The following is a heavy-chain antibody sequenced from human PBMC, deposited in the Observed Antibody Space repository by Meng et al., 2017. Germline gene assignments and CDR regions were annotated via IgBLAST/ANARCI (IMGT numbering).Heavy chain of an antibody. V-gene: IGHV1-2*06. Sequence: ASVKVSCKASGYTFTGYYMHWVRQAPGQGLEWMGRINPNSGGTNYAQKFQGRVTMTRDTSISTAYMELRSLRSDDTAVYYCARWWELRRDFDYWGQGTLVTVSS. CDR2: INPNSGGT. CDR3: ARWWELRRDFDY. CDR1: GYTFTGYY. J-gene: IGHJ4*02. D-gene: IGHD1-26*01.